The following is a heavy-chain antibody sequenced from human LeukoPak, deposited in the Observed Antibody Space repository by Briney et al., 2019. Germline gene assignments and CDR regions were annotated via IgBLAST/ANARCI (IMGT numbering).Heavy chain of an antibody. D-gene: IGHD3-3*01. CDR1: GGSFSGYY. CDR3: ARGRITIFGVVIISSRFDY. V-gene: IGHV4-34*01. Sequence: SETLSLTCAVYGGSFSGYYWSWIRQPPGKGLEWIGEINHSGSTNYNPSLKSRVTISVDTSKNQFSLKLSSVTAADTAVYYCARGRITIFGVVIISSRFDYWGQGTLVTVSS. J-gene: IGHJ4*02. CDR2: INHSGST.